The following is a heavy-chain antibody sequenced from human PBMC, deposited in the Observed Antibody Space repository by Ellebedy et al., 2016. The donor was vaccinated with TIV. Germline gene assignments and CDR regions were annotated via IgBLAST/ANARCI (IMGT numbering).Heavy chain of an antibody. D-gene: IGHD1-1*01. V-gene: IGHV3-23*01. J-gene: IGHJ3*02. CDR3: AGGVTELERRLYAFDI. Sequence: GESLKISCAASGFTFSSYAMSWVRQAPGKGLEWVSAISGSGGSTYYADSVKGRFTISRDNSKNTLYLQMNSLRAEDTAVYYCAGGVTELERRLYAFDIWGQGTMVTVSS. CDR1: GFTFSSYA. CDR2: ISGSGGST.